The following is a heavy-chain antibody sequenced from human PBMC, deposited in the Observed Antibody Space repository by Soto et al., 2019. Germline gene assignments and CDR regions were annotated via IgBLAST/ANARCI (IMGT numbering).Heavy chain of an antibody. CDR1: GGSVSSSSYY. CDR2: IYYSGST. Sequence: QLQLQESGPGVVKPSETLSLTCTVSGGSVSSSSYYWGWIRQPPGKGLECIGSIYYSGSTYYNPSLKSRVTISVDTSKDRFSLKLSSVTAADTAVYYCARRESFRGSHSFDIWGQGTMVTVSS. J-gene: IGHJ3*02. D-gene: IGHD3-10*01. CDR3: ARRESFRGSHSFDI. V-gene: IGHV4-39*01.